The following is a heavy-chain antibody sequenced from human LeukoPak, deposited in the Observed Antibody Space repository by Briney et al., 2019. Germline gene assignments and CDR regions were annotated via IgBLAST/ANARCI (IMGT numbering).Heavy chain of an antibody. D-gene: IGHD4-17*01. CDR1: GFTFSSYA. J-gene: IGHJ4*02. Sequence: PGGSLRLSRAASGFTFSSYAMSWVRQAPGKGLEWVSAISGSGGSTYYADSVKGRFTISRDNSKNTLYLQMNSLRAEDTAVYYCAKVYGDYGGFYYFDYWGQGTLVTVSS. CDR2: ISGSGGST. V-gene: IGHV3-23*01. CDR3: AKVYGDYGGFYYFDY.